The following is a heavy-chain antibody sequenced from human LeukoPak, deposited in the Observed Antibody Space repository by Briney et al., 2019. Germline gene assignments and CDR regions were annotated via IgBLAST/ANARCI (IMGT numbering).Heavy chain of an antibody. Sequence: ASVKVSCKASGYTFTGYYMHWVRQAPGQGLEWMGWINPNSGGTNYAQKFQGRVTMTRDTSISTAYMELSRLRSDDTAVYYCARVPSSSPIPHYFDYWGQGTLVTVSS. D-gene: IGHD6-6*01. CDR2: INPNSGGT. CDR3: ARVPSSSPIPHYFDY. CDR1: GYTFTGYY. V-gene: IGHV1-2*02. J-gene: IGHJ4*02.